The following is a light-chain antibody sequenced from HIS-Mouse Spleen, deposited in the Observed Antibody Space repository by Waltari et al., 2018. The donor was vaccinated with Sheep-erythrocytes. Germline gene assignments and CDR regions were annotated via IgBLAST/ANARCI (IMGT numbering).Light chain of an antibody. CDR3: PPRLPSLT. V-gene: IGKV3-11*01. Sequence: EIGGTQQGERRALSPGERATLSCRASQSVSSYLAWYQQKPGQAPRLLIYDASNSSSFIPARFSGSRSGTDFTLTILLLSPSSFSFSSCPPRLPSLTFGGGTKVEI. CDR2: DAS. J-gene: IGKJ4*01. CDR1: QSVSSY.